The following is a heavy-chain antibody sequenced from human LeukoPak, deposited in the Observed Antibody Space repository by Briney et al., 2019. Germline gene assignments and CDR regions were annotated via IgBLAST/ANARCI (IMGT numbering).Heavy chain of an antibody. CDR3: VRTPRLRYFDWSPDY. D-gene: IGHD3-9*01. CDR1: GFTFSSYA. V-gene: IGHV3-23*01. CDR2: ISGSGGST. Sequence: TGGSLRLSCAASGFTFSSYAMSWVRQSPGKGLAWASAISGSGGSTYYADSVKGRFTISRDNSKNTLYLQMNSLRAEDTAVYYCVRTPRLRYFDWSPDYWGQGTLVTVSS. J-gene: IGHJ4*02.